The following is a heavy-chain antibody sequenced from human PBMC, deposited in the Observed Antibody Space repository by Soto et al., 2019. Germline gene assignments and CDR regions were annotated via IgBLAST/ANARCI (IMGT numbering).Heavy chain of an antibody. V-gene: IGHV3-15*04. D-gene: IGHD2-2*01. J-gene: IGHJ3*02. CDR2: IESKTDGGAI. CDR3: TTPVPDTSSYDNAFHI. Sequence: EVQLVESGGGLVKPGGSLRLSCAASGFTFNNAWMTWVRQAPGKGLEWVGRIESKTDGGAIDYAAPLKGRFTMSRDDSENTLYLQMHSLKTEDTAMYYCTTPVPDTSSYDNAFHIWGQGTMVTISS. CDR1: GFTFNNAW.